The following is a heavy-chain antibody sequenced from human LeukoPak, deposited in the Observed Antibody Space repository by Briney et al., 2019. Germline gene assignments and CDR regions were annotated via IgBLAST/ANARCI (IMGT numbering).Heavy chain of an antibody. CDR3: ARVGYYYYYGMDV. CDR1: GYSFTGYW. V-gene: IGHV5-51*01. Sequence: GESLKISCKGSGYSFTGYWIGWVRQMPGKGLEWMGIIYPGDSDTRYSPSFQGQVTISADKSISTAYLQWSSLKASDTAMYYCARVGYYYYYGMDVWGKGTTVTVSS. CDR2: IYPGDSDT. J-gene: IGHJ6*04.